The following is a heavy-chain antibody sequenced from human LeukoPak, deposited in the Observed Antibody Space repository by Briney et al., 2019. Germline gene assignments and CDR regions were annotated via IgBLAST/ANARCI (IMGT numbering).Heavy chain of an antibody. J-gene: IGHJ6*03. CDR2: ISAYNGNT. D-gene: IGHD2-8*01. CDR1: GYTCTSYG. V-gene: IGHV1-18*01. Sequence: ASVKVSCKASGYTCTSYGITWVPQAPGQGLKWMGWISAYNGNTKYARKLQVRVTMTTETSTSTAYMELRSWRSDDTAVYYCARDSPCTNGGCYGGYYYMDVWGKGTTVTVSS. CDR3: ARDSPCTNGGCYGGYYYMDV.